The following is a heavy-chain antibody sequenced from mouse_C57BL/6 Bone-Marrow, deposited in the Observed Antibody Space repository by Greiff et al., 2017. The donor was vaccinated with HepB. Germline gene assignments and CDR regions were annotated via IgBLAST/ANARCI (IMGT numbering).Heavy chain of an antibody. CDR2: IYPGDGDT. CDR3: ARRPPYDYGSSGYYFDY. Sequence: QVQLQQSGPELVKPGASVKISCKASGYAFSSSWMNWVKQRPGKGLEWIGRIYPGDGDTNYNGKFKGKAKLTADKSSSTADMQLSSLTSEDSAVYFCARRPPYDYGSSGYYFDYWGQGTTLTVSS. V-gene: IGHV1-82*01. D-gene: IGHD1-1*01. CDR1: GYAFSSSW. J-gene: IGHJ2*01.